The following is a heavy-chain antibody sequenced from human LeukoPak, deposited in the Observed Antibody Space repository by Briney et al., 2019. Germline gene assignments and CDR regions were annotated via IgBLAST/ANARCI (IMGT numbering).Heavy chain of an antibody. D-gene: IGHD1-1*01. CDR3: AGQQHYSPWKFDN. CDR2: ISYSGST. J-gene: IGHJ4*02. Sequence: SETLSLTCTVSGGSISSYFWDWMRQPPGKGLEWIGDISYSGSTRYNPSLKTRVTISIDTSKSQFSLNLSSVTAADTAVYYCAGQQHYSPWKFDNWGQETLVTVSS. V-gene: IGHV4-59*08. CDR1: GGSISSYF.